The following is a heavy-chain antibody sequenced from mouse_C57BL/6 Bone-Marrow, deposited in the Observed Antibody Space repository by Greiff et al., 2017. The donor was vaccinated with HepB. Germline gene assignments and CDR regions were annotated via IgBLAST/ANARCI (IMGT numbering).Heavy chain of an antibody. V-gene: IGHV1-55*01. CDR3: ARGAQATSYDFDY. CDR1: GYTFTSYW. CDR2: IYPGSGST. J-gene: IGHJ2*01. Sequence: VQLQQSGPELVKPGASVKMSCKASGYTFTSYWITWVKQRPGQGLEWIGDIYPGSGSTNYNEKFKSKATLTVDTSSSTAYMQLSSLTSEDSAVYYCARGAQATSYDFDYWGQGTTLTVSS. D-gene: IGHD3-2*02.